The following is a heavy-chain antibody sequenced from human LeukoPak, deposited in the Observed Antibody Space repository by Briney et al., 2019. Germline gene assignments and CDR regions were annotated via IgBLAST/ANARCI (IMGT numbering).Heavy chain of an antibody. CDR1: GGSISSSSYY. CDR3: ARRRGEAVVVITGIDY. V-gene: IGHV4-39*07. J-gene: IGHJ4*02. Sequence: PSETLSLTCTVSGGSISSSSYYWGWIRQPPGKGLEWIGSIYYSGSTYYNPSLKSRVTISVDTSKNQFSLKLSSVTAADTAVYYCARRRGEAVVVITGIDYWGQGTLVTVSS. CDR2: IYYSGST. D-gene: IGHD3-22*01.